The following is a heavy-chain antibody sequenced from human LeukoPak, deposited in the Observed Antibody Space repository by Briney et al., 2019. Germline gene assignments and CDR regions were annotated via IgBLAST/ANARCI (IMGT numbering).Heavy chain of an antibody. CDR3: ARSLLLDTWFDP. J-gene: IGHJ5*02. CDR2: ISAYNGNT. CDR1: GYTFTSHG. V-gene: IGHV1-18*01. D-gene: IGHD2-15*01. Sequence: ASVKVSCKASGYTFTSHGISWVRQAPGQGLEWMGWISAYNGNTNYAQKLQGRVTMTTDTSTSTAYMELRSLRSDDTAVYYCARSLLLDTWFDPWGQGTLVTVSS.